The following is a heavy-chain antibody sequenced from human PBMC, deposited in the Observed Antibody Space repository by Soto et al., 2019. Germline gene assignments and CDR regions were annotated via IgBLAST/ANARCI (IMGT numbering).Heavy chain of an antibody. Sequence: SVKVSCKASGGTFSSYAISWVRQAPGQGLEWMGGIIPIFGTANYAQKFQGRVTITADESTSTAYMELSSLRSEDTAVYYCARHFESFGITGYYYGMDVWGQGTTVTVSS. CDR3: ARHFESFGITGYYYGMDV. J-gene: IGHJ6*02. CDR1: GGTFSSYA. CDR2: IIPIFGTA. D-gene: IGHD1-20*01. V-gene: IGHV1-69*13.